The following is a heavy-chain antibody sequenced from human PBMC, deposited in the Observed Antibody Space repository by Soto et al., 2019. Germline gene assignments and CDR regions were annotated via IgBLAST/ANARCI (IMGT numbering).Heavy chain of an antibody. Sequence: QVQLQESGPGLVKPSQTLSLTCTVSGGSISSGGYYWSWIRQHPGKGLEWIGYIYYSGSTYYNPSLKSRVTISVDTSKNQFSLKLSSVTAADTAVYYCASGYYYDSSGSRNPYNWFDPWGQGTLVTVSS. D-gene: IGHD3-22*01. CDR3: ASGYYYDSSGSRNPYNWFDP. CDR1: GGSISSGGYY. CDR2: IYYSGST. V-gene: IGHV4-31*03. J-gene: IGHJ5*02.